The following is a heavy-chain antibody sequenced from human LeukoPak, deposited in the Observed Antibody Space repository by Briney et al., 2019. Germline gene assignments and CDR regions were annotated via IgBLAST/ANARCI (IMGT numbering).Heavy chain of an antibody. V-gene: IGHV3-21*01. CDR3: ARDEDIAAAGRVFDY. D-gene: IGHD6-13*01. CDR2: ISSSSSYI. Sequence: PGGSLRLSCAASGFTFSSYSMNWVRQAPGKGLEWVSSISSSSSYIYYADSVKGRFTISRDNAKNSLYLQMNSLRAEDTAVYYCARDEDIAAAGRVFDYWGQGTLVTVSS. CDR1: GFTFSSYS. J-gene: IGHJ4*02.